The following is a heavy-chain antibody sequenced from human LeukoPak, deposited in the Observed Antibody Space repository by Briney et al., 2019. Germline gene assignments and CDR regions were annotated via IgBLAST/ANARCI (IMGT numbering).Heavy chain of an antibody. CDR2: IYYSGST. D-gene: IGHD3-9*01. V-gene: IGHV4-30-4*01. CDR3: ARSYYDILTGPGGFDI. Sequence: SQTLSLTCTVSGGSISSGDYYWSWIRQPPGKGLEWIGYIYYSGSTYYNPSLKSRVTISVDTSKNQFSLKLSSVTAADTAVYYYARSYYDILTGPGGFDIWGQGTMVTVSS. J-gene: IGHJ3*02. CDR1: GGSISSGDYY.